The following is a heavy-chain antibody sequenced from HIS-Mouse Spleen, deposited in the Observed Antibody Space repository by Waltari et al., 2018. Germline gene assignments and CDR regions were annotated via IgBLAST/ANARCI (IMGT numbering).Heavy chain of an antibody. D-gene: IGHD6-13*01. CDR1: GGSISSSSYY. CDR2: IYYSGSP. Sequence: QLQLQESGPGLVKPSETLSLTCTVSGGSISSSSYYWGWIRQPPGKGLEWIGSIYYSGSPYYNPPLKSRGTISVDTSKTQFSRKLSSVTAAATAVYYCAREIPYSSSWYDWYFDLWGRGTLVTVSS. V-gene: IGHV4-39*07. CDR3: AREIPYSSSWYDWYFDL. J-gene: IGHJ2*01.